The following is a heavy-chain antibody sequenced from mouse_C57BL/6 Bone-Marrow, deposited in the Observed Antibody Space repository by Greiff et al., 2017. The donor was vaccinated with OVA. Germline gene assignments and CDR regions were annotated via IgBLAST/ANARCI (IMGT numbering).Heavy chain of an antibody. CDR3: ARDAPSGYYGSSYAMDY. J-gene: IGHJ4*01. D-gene: IGHD1-1*01. CDR2: SRNKANDYTT. CDR1: GFTFSDFY. V-gene: IGHV7-1*01. Sequence: DVMLVESGGGLVQSGRSLRLSCATSGFTFSDFYMEWVRQAPGKGLEWIAASRNKANDYTTEYSASVKGRFIVSRDTSQSILYLQMNALRAEDTAIYYCARDAPSGYYGSSYAMDYWGQGTSVTVSS.